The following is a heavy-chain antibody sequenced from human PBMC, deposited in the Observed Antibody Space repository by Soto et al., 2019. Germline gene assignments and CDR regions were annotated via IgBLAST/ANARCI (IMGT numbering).Heavy chain of an antibody. CDR2: IIPIFGTA. CDR1: GGTFSSYA. Sequence: ASVKVSCKASGGTFSSYAISWVRQAPGQGLEWMGGIIPIFGTANYAQKFQGRVTITADESTSTAYMELSSLRSEDTAVYYCASRSYDSSGYYYRYHLSYWAQGTLVTVSS. J-gene: IGHJ4*02. V-gene: IGHV1-69*13. CDR3: ASRSYDSSGYYYRYHLSY. D-gene: IGHD3-22*01.